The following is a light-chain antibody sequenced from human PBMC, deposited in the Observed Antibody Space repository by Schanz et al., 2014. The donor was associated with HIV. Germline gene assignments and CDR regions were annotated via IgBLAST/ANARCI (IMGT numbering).Light chain of an antibody. CDR1: QSVSSSY. Sequence: EIVLTQSPGTLSLSPGERATLSCRASQSVSSSYLAWYQQKPGQAPRLLIYDASNRATGIPDRFSGSGSGTDFTLTISRLETEDFAVYYCQQYGSSPLFGQGTKVEIK. CDR2: DAS. J-gene: IGKJ1*01. CDR3: QQYGSSPL. V-gene: IGKV3-20*01.